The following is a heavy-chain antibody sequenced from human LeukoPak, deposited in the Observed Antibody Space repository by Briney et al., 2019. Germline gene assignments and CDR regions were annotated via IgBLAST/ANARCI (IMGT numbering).Heavy chain of an antibody. Sequence: PSETLSLTCTVSGASISSCYWSWSRQPAGKGLEWIGRIYTSGTTNYNPSLKSRVTISVDKSKNQFSLEPSSVTAADTAVYYCARDYVDTTMGQRFDPWGHGTLVTVSS. CDR3: ARDYVDTTMGQRFDP. V-gene: IGHV4-4*07. J-gene: IGHJ5*02. D-gene: IGHD5-18*01. CDR1: GASISSCY. CDR2: IYTSGTT.